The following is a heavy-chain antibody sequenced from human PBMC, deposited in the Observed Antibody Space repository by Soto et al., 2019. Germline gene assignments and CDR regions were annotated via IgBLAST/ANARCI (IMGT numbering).Heavy chain of an antibody. Sequence: EVQLVESGGGLVQPGGSLRLSCAASGFTLSDYYMHWARQAPGKGLVWVSRISNDGSNTDYADSVKGRFTISRDNAKNTMHLQMNSLRAEDTAVYYCARVPDCSSSGCYSYFDIWGQGTLLTVSS. V-gene: IGHV3-74*01. J-gene: IGHJ4*02. CDR1: GFTLSDYY. CDR2: ISNDGSNT. CDR3: ARVPDCSSSGCYSYFDI. D-gene: IGHD2-2*01.